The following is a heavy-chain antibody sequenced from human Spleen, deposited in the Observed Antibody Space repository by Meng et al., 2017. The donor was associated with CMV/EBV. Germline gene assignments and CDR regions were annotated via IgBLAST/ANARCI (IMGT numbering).Heavy chain of an antibody. CDR1: GFTFDDYT. CDR3: VKGTPDSGGYYFFED. D-gene: IGHD3-22*01. V-gene: IGHV3-43*01. Sequence: GGSLRLSCAASGFTFDDYTLHWVRQAPGKGLEWVSGVSWEGSGTYYAESVKGRFIISRDNTKKSLYLHMNSLRTADTALYFCVKGTPDSGGYYFFEDWGQGTLVTVSS. CDR2: VSWEGSGT. J-gene: IGHJ4*02.